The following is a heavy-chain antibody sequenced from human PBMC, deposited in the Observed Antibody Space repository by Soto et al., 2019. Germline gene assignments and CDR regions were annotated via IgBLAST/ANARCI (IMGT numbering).Heavy chain of an antibody. CDR3: SRDRDDYSPNWFDP. J-gene: IGHJ5*02. Sequence: PGGSLRLSCTASGFNFDDFAFSWVRQAPGKGLEWVAFIGTKTYRGTTEYAASVKGRFTISRDDSKSIAYLQMNSLKTEDTAVYYCSRDRDDYSPNWFDPWGQGTLVTVSS. CDR1: GFNFDDFA. D-gene: IGHD5-12*01. CDR2: IGTKTYRGTT. V-gene: IGHV3-49*04.